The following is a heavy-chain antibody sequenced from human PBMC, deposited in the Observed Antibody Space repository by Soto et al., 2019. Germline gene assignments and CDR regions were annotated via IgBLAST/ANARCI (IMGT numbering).Heavy chain of an antibody. CDR3: ARASSVLLWFGELHNWFDP. CDR2: IYYSGST. J-gene: IGHJ5*02. D-gene: IGHD3-10*01. V-gene: IGHV4-59*12. CDR1: GGSISSYY. Sequence: SETLSLTCTVSGGSISSYYWSWIRQPPGKGLEWIGYIYYSGSTYYNPSLKSRVTISVDTSKNQFSLKLSSVTAADTAVYYCARASSVLLWFGELHNWFDPWGQGTLVTVSS.